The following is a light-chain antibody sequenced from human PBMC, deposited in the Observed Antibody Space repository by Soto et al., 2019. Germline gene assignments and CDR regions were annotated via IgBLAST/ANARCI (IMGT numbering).Light chain of an antibody. CDR2: DVS. J-gene: IGKJ1*01. CDR3: HHYNNWWA. V-gene: IGKV3-15*01. Sequence: DIVMTQSPASLSVSPGERVTLSCRAGQGVTTNFAWYQQKSGQSPRLLIYDVSTRATGVPARFSGTGSETDFTLTISGLQSEDSAVYYCHHYNNWWAFGQGTKVDIK. CDR1: QGVTTN.